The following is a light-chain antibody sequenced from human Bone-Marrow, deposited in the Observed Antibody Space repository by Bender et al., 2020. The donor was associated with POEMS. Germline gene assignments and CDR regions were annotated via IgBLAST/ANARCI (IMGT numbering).Light chain of an antibody. CDR3: CSYAGSSIWV. Sequence: QSVLTQPPSVSGTPGQRVTISCSGSGSNIGGYPVNWYQQLPGTAPRLLIYTNNERPSGVPDRFSGSKSGTSASLAITGLQAEDEADFYCCSYAGSSIWVFGGGTKLTVL. CDR1: GSNIGGYP. CDR2: TNN. J-gene: IGLJ3*02. V-gene: IGLV1-44*01.